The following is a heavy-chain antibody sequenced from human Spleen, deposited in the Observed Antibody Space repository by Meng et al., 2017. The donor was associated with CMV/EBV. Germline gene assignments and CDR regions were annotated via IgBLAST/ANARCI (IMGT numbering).Heavy chain of an antibody. D-gene: IGHD3-22*01. CDR1: GFDFSKYS. Sequence: GESLKISCAASGFDFSKYSMNWVRQAPGKGPEWVASISSESSHTEYAESMKGRITISRDNAKNSLHMEMENLIVEDTAVYYCARGYHYYDSSGLLIWGPGTLVTVSS. CDR3: ARGYHYYDSSGLLI. V-gene: IGHV3-21*06. CDR2: ISSESSHT. J-gene: IGHJ4*02.